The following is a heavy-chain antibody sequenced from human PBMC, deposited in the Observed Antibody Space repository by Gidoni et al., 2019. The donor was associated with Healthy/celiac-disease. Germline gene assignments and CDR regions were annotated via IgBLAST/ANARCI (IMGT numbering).Heavy chain of an antibody. D-gene: IGHD4-4*01. V-gene: IGHV4-34*01. CDR3: ASYSNYALDY. Sequence: QVQLQHWGAGLLKPSETLSLPCAVYGGSFSGYYWSWIRQHPGQGLEWIGEINHSGSTNYNPSLKSRVTISVDTSKNQFSLKLSSVTAADTAVYYCASYSNYALDYWGQGTLVTVSS. CDR1: GGSFSGYY. J-gene: IGHJ4*02. CDR2: INHSGST.